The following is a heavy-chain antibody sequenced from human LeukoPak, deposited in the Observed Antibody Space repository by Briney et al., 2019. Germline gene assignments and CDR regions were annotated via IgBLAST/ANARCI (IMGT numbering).Heavy chain of an antibody. CDR1: GSSISSYY. CDR3: ARDAIFGAFDY. Sequence: SETLSLTCTVSGSSISSYYWSWIRQPPGKGLEWIGYIYYSGSTNYNPSLKSRVTISVDTSKNQFSLKLSSVTAADTAVYYCARDAIFGAFDYWGQGTLVTVSS. J-gene: IGHJ4*02. CDR2: IYYSGST. V-gene: IGHV4-59*01. D-gene: IGHD3-3*01.